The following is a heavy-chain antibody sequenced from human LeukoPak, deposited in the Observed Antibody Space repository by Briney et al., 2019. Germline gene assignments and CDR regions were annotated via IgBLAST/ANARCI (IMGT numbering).Heavy chain of an antibody. D-gene: IGHD3-22*01. CDR2: ISSSSSYI. V-gene: IGHV3-21*01. Sequence: PGGSLRLSCAASGFTFSSYSMNWVRQAPGKGLEWVSSISSSSSYIYYADSVKGRFTISRDNAKNSLYLQMNSLRAEDTAVYYCARDRHYYDSSGPLGYWGQGTLVTVSP. CDR1: GFTFSSYS. CDR3: ARDRHYYDSSGPLGY. J-gene: IGHJ4*02.